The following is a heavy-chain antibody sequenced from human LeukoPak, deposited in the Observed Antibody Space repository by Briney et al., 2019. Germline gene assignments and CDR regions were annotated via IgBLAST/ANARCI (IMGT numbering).Heavy chain of an antibody. CDR3: ARTGVAASDY. Sequence: PGGSLRLSCAASGFTVSSNYMSWVRQAPGKGLEWVSVIYSGGSTYYADSVKGRFTISRHNSKDTLYLQMNSLRAEDTAVYYCARTGVAASDYWGQGTLVTVSS. V-gene: IGHV3-53*04. D-gene: IGHD6-6*01. CDR2: IYSGGST. J-gene: IGHJ4*02. CDR1: GFTVSSNY.